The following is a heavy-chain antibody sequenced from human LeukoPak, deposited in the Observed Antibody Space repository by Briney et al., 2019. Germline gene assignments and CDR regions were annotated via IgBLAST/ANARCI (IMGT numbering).Heavy chain of an antibody. CDR2: LYYSGST. CDR1: GGSISGYF. Sequence: SETLSLTCTVSGGSISGYFWSWIRQRPGKGLELIGYLYYSGSTNYNPSLKSRVTVSVDTSKDQFSLRLSSVTAADTAVYYCARKSKNWFDPWGQGTLVTVSS. J-gene: IGHJ5*02. V-gene: IGHV4-59*08. CDR3: ARKSKNWFDP.